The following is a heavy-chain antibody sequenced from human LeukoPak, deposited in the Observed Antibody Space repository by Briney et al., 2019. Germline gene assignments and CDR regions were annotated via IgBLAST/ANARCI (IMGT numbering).Heavy chain of an antibody. J-gene: IGHJ4*02. CDR3: ARGGYCSGDSCAIDY. CDR1: GDSISSYY. V-gene: IGHV4-59*12. Sequence: SETLSLTCTVSGDSISSYYWSWIRQSPGKGLEWIGYIYYSGSTNYNPSLKSRVTISVDTSKNQFSLKLSSVTAADTAVYYCARGGYCSGDSCAIDYWGQGTLVTVSS. CDR2: IYYSGST. D-gene: IGHD2-15*01.